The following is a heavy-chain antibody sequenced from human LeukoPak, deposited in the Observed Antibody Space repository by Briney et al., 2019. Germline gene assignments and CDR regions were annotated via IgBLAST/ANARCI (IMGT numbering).Heavy chain of an antibody. V-gene: IGHV4-59*01. J-gene: IGHJ6*02. CDR2: IYYSGGT. CDR1: GGSISSYY. D-gene: IGHD3-16*01. Sequence: SETLSLTCTVSGGSISSYYWSWIRQPPGKGLEWIGYIYYSGGTNYNPSLKSRVTISVDTSKNQFSLKLSSVTAADTAVYYCARCPLMIHRPYGMDVWGQGTTVTVSS. CDR3: ARCPLMIHRPYGMDV.